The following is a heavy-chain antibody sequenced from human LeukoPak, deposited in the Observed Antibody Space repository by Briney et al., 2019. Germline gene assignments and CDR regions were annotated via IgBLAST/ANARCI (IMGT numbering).Heavy chain of an antibody. CDR2: INPSGGSR. V-gene: IGHV1-46*01. D-gene: IGHD6-19*01. CDR3: ARTASAGTLGGVDGY. Sequence: GASVKVSCKASGYTFISYYMHWVRQAPGQGLEWMGIINPSGGSRSYAQKFQGRVTMTRDMSTSTVYMELSSLRSEDTAVYYCARTASAGTLGGVDGYWGQGTLVTVSS. J-gene: IGHJ4*02. CDR1: GYTFISYY.